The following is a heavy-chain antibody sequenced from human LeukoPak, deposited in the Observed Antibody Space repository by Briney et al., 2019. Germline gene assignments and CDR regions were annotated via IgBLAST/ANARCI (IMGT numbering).Heavy chain of an antibody. J-gene: IGHJ4*02. CDR3: AKDATGDSGYFEY. V-gene: IGHV3-9*03. Sequence: GGSLRLSCAASGFTFDDYAMHWVRQAPGKGLEWVSGSSWNSGSIGYADSVKGRFTISRDNAKNSLYLQMNSLSAEDLAFYYSAKDATGDSGYFEYWGPGTLVTVSS. CDR2: SSWNSGSI. CDR1: GFTFDDYA. D-gene: IGHD7-27*01.